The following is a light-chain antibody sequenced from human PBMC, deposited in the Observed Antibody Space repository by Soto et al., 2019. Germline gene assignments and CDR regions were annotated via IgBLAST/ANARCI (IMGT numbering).Light chain of an antibody. CDR2: GAS. V-gene: IGKV3-20*01. CDR1: PSLSSSY. Sequence: SVLTQSPGILTLSPGERPSLSCRAIPSLSSSYLAWYQQKPGQAPRLLIYGASSRATGIPDRFSGSGSGTDFTLTISRLEPEDFAVYYCQQYGSSPRITFGQGTRLENK. CDR3: QQYGSSPRIT. J-gene: IGKJ5*01.